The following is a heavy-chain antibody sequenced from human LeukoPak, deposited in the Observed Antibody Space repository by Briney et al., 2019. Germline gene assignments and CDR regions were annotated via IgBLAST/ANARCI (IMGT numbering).Heavy chain of an antibody. J-gene: IGHJ4*02. CDR1: GYTFTGYY. Sequence: GASVKVSCKASGYTFTGYYMHWVRQAPGQGLEWMGWINPNSGGTNYAQKFQGRVTMTRDTSISTAYMELSRLRSDDTAVYYCARVGPAQQLDFDYWGQGTLVTVSS. D-gene: IGHD6-13*01. V-gene: IGHV1-2*02. CDR2: INPNSGGT. CDR3: ARVGPAQQLDFDY.